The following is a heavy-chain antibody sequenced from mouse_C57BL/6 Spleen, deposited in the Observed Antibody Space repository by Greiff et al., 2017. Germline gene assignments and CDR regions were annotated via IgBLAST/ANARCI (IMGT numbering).Heavy chain of an antibody. CDR1: GYAFSSYW. CDR3: ERYDDGSDYDLDY. Sequence: QVQLQQSGAELVKPGASVKISCKASGYAFSSYWMNWVKQRPGKGLEWIGQIYPGDGDTNYNGKFKGKATLTADKSSSTAYMQLSRLTSEDSAVYFCERYDDGSDYDLDYWGQGTTVTVSS. CDR2: IYPGDGDT. J-gene: IGHJ2*01. V-gene: IGHV1-80*01. D-gene: IGHD1-1*01.